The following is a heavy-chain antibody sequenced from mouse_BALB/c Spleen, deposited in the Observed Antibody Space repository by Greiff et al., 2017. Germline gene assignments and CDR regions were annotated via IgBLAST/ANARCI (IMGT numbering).Heavy chain of an antibody. CDR2: INPSNGRT. D-gene: IGHD2-3*01. J-gene: IGHJ2*01. V-gene: IGHV1S81*02. Sequence: QVQLQQPGAELVKPGASVKLSCKASGYTFTSYWMHWVKQRPGQGLEWIGEINPSNGRTNYNEKFKSKATLTVDKSSSTAYMQLSSLTSEDSAVYYCARWDDGYFWGQGTTLTVSS. CDR3: ARWDDGYF. CDR1: GYTFTSYW.